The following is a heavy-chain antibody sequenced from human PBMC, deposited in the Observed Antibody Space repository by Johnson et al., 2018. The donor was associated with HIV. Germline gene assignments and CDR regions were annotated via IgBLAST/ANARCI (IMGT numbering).Heavy chain of an antibody. Sequence: QVQLVESGGDLIKPGGSLRLSCATSNFTFKDYYMNWIRQAPGKGLEWISYISGSGYDTFYADSVTGRFTISRDNAKKSLYLQMNSLRVEDTAVYYCARERGISGGFDFWGQETRVSVSS. CDR3: ARERGISGGFDF. V-gene: IGHV3-11*04. J-gene: IGHJ3*01. CDR1: NFTFKDYY. CDR2: ISGSGYDT. D-gene: IGHD2-15*01.